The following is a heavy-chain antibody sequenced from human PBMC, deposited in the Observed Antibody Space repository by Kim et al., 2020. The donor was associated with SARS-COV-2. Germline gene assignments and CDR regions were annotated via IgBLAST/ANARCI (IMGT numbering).Heavy chain of an antibody. CDR3: ARGEGEQQLVYLYGMDV. V-gene: IGHV4-59*01. D-gene: IGHD6-13*01. Sequence: SETLSLTCTVSGGSISSYYWSWIRQPPGKGLEWIGYIYYSGSTNYNPSLKSRVTISVDTSKNQFSLKLSSVTAADTAVYYCARGEGEQQLVYLYGMDVWGQGTTVTVSS. J-gene: IGHJ6*02. CDR1: GGSISSYY. CDR2: IYYSGST.